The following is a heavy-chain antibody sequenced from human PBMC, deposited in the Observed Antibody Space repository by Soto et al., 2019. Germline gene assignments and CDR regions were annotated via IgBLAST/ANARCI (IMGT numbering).Heavy chain of an antibody. CDR1: GFTFSSYA. J-gene: IGHJ6*02. V-gene: IGHV3-30-3*01. CDR2: ISYDGSNK. Sequence: GGSLRLSCAASGFTFSSYAMHWARQAPGKGLEWVAVISYDGSNKYYADSVKGRFTISRDNSKNTLYLQMNSLRAEDTAVYYCARGSMGDYVWGSYRYNPQLPPPTVYYYYGMDVCGQGPIVTVSS. CDR3: ARGSMGDYVWGSYRYNPQLPPPTVYYYYGMDV. D-gene: IGHD3-16*02.